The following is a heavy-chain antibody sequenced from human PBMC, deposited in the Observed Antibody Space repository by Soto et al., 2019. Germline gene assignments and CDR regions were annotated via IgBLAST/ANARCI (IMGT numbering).Heavy chain of an antibody. Sequence: GESLKISCAASAFTFSSHWMHWVRQAPGKGLVWVSRINSDGSSTKYADSVKGRFTISRDNSKNTLYLQMNSLRAEDTAVYYCARDSGYDSYYYYGMDVWGQGTTVTVSS. D-gene: IGHD5-12*01. V-gene: IGHV3-74*03. CDR3: ARDSGYDSYYYYGMDV. J-gene: IGHJ6*02. CDR1: AFTFSSHW. CDR2: INSDGSST.